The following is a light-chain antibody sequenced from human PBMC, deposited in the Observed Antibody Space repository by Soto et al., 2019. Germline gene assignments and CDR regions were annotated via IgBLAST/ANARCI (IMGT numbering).Light chain of an antibody. CDR1: QSVSSIY. CDR3: QQYGSSPPIT. J-gene: IGKJ5*01. Sequence: EIVLTQSPGTLSLSPGERATLSCRASQSVSSIYLAWYQQKPGHAPRLLIYGASSRATGIPDRFSGSGSGTDFTLTISRLEPEDFAVYYCQQYGSSPPITFGQGTRLEIK. CDR2: GAS. V-gene: IGKV3-20*01.